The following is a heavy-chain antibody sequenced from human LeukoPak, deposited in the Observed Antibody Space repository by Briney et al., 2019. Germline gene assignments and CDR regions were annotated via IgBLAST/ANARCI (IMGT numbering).Heavy chain of an antibody. V-gene: IGHV1-69*05. CDR1: GGTFSSYA. CDR2: IIPIFGTA. J-gene: IGHJ6*03. Sequence: ASVKVSCKASGGTFSSYAISWVRQAPGQGLEWMGGIIPIFGTANYAQKFQGRVTITTDESTSTAYMELSSLRSEDTAVYYCARDVPIDYTIFGVAPTSYYMDVWGKGTTVTVSS. D-gene: IGHD3-3*01. CDR3: ARDVPIDYTIFGVAPTSYYMDV.